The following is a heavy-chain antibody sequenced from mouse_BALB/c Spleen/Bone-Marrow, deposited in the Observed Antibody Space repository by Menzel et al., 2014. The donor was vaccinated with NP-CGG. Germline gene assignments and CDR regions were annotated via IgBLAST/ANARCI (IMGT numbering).Heavy chain of an antibody. CDR2: INSDGGST. Sequence: EVKLMESGGGLVQFGGSLKLSCAASGFTFSRYGMSWVRRTPDKRLELVAIINSDGGSTYYPDSVKGRFTISRDNAKNTLYLQMSSLKSEDTAMYYCARAYYWGQGTPVTVSA. D-gene: IGHD2-10*01. CDR1: GFTFSRYG. J-gene: IGHJ3*01. V-gene: IGHV5-6-3*01. CDR3: ARAYY.